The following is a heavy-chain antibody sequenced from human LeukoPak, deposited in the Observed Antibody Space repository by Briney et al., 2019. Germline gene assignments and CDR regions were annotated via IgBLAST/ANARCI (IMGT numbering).Heavy chain of an antibody. CDR1: GGSISSYY. CDR3: ARGSGYGRPYYFDY. Sequence: PSETLSLTCTVSGGSISSYYWSWLRQPPGKGLEWIGYIYYSGSTNYNPSLKSRVTISVDTSKNQFSLKLSSVTAADTAVYYCARGSGYGRPYYFDYWGQGTLVTVSS. V-gene: IGHV4-59*01. J-gene: IGHJ4*02. D-gene: IGHD5-12*01. CDR2: IYYSGST.